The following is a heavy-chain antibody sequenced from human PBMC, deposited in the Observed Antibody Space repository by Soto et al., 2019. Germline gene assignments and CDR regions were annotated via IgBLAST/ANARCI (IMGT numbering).Heavy chain of an antibody. CDR2: IIPIFGTA. D-gene: IGHD2-8*01. J-gene: IGHJ6*02. CDR3: ARGRDDVLMVYAHYYYYGMDV. V-gene: IGHV1-69*13. CDR1: GGTFSSSA. Sequence: GASVKVSCKASGGTFSSSAISWVRQAPGQGLEWMGGIIPIFGTANYAQKFQGRVTITADESTSTAYMELSSLRSEDTAVYYCARGRDDVLMVYAHYYYYGMDVWGQGTTVTVSS.